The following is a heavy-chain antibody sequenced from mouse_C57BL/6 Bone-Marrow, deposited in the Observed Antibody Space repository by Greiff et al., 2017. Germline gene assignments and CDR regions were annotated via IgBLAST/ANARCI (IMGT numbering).Heavy chain of an antibody. V-gene: IGHV1-4*01. CDR2: INPSSGYT. Sequence: QVQLQQSGAELARPGASVKMSCKASGYTFTSYTMHWVKQRPGQGLEWIGYINPSSGYTKYNQKFKDKATLTAAKTSSTAYMQLLSLTSVDSSVYYCAKYYYGSRFAYWGQGTLVTVSA. CDR1: GYTFTSYT. D-gene: IGHD1-1*01. CDR3: AKYYYGSRFAY. J-gene: IGHJ3*01.